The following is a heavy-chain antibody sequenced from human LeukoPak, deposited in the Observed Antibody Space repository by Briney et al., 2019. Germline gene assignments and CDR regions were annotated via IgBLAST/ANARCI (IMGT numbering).Heavy chain of an antibody. Sequence: KPGGSLRLSWAVFGFTFSDVWMSWVRQAPGKGLEWDGYIKNKAYGGTTDYGADVKGRFTVSRDDSKNTLYLQMNSLIPEDTAAYYCVKGIVVVTARAFDYWGQGTLVTVSS. CDR1: GFTFSDVW. J-gene: IGHJ4*02. D-gene: IGHD2-21*02. CDR2: IKNKAYGGTT. CDR3: VKGIVVVTARAFDY. V-gene: IGHV3-15*01.